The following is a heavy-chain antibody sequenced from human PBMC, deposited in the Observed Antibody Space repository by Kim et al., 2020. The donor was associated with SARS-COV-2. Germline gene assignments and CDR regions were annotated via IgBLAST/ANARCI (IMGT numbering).Heavy chain of an antibody. V-gene: IGHV3-30*18. J-gene: IGHJ1*01. D-gene: IGHD2-21*01. Sequence: SLRLSCAASGFTFTSYGMHWVRQAPGKGLEWVAVVSPDGSIPSSGDSVKGRFTISRDNSKNMVYLQMSSLRADDTAVYYCAKENFPAVSGHWSCAGNWG. CDR2: VSPDGSIP. CDR3: AKENFPAVSGHWSCAGN. CDR1: GFTFTSYG.